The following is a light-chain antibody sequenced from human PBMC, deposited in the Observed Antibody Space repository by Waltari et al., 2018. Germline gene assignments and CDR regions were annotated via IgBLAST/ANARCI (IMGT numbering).Light chain of an antibody. Sequence: IVLTQSPVSLPVSLGGRAILNCKSGQSVLYRPSNQNYLAWYQLREGQPPKLIIFWASVRESGVPDRFTGSGSGTNFTLTISNLQAEDVAVYYCQQYYSTPLTFGGGTKVEI. J-gene: IGKJ4*01. CDR3: QQYYSTPLT. V-gene: IGKV4-1*01. CDR2: WAS. CDR1: QSVLYRPSNQNY.